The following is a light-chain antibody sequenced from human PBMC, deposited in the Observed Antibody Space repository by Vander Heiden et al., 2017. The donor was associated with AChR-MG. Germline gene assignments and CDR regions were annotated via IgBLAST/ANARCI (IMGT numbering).Light chain of an antibody. V-gene: IGLV1-40*01. J-gene: IGLJ2*01. Sequence: QSVLTQPPSVSGAPGQRVTISCTGSSSDIGAGYDEHWYQQLPGTAPKLLIYANNNRPSGVPDRFSGSKSGTSASLAITGLQAEDEADYYCQSYDSSLSNLVVFGGGTKLTVL. CDR3: QSYDSSLSNLVV. CDR1: SSDIGAGYD. CDR2: ANN.